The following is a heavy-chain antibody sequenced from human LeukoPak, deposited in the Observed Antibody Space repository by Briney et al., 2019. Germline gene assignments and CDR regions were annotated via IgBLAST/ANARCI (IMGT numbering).Heavy chain of an antibody. CDR2: ISSSSSYI. V-gene: IGHV3-21*01. CDR3: AREGHKGAFDI. Sequence: GGSLRLSCAASGFTFSSYSMNWVRQAPGKGLEWVSSISSSSSYIYYADSVKGRFTISRDNAKNSLYLQMNSLRAEDTAVYYCAREGHKGAFDIWGQGTMVTVSS. J-gene: IGHJ3*02. CDR1: GFTFSSYS.